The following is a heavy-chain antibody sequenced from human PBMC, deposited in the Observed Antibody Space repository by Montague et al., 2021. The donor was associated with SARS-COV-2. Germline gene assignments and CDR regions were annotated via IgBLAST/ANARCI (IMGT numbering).Heavy chain of an antibody. J-gene: IGHJ4*02. CDR2: ISSGSHYT. Sequence: YLSLSCSASGFTFGDYYMTWVRQAPGKGLEWISDISSGSHYTNYAYSVRGRFTISRDDAKKSLYLDMDSLRAEDTAVYYCARIFLVEPHGIALYYFDYWGQGALVTVSS. CDR3: ARIFLVEPHGIALYYFDY. D-gene: IGHD6-13*01. V-gene: IGHV3-11*03. CDR1: GFTFGDYY.